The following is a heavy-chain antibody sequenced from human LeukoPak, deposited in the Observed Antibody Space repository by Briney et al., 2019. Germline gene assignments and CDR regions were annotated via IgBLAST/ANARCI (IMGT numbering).Heavy chain of an antibody. V-gene: IGHV3-43*02. CDR1: GFTFYDYA. Sequence: GGSLRLSCAASGFTFYDYAMHWVRQAPGKGLEWVSVISGDGGSTYYAHSVRGGVTISRDSRKNSLYLQMNSLRTEDTALYYCAKGGSGYTYDYWGQGTLVTVSS. J-gene: IGHJ4*02. CDR3: AKGGSGYTYDY. CDR2: ISGDGGST. D-gene: IGHD5-12*01.